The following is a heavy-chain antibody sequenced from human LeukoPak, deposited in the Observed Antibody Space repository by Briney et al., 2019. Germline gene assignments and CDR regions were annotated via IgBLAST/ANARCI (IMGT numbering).Heavy chain of an antibody. CDR2: INGYNGDK. CDR3: ARRRYCCGGTCYSSFDY. V-gene: IGHV1-18*01. D-gene: IGHD2-15*01. J-gene: IGHJ4*02. CDR1: GYSFTNYG. Sequence: ASVKVSCKASGYSFTNYGFYWVRQAPGQGLEWMGWINGYNGDKKYAQKLQGRVTMTTDTSTNTAYMELKSLRSGHTAVYYCARRRYCCGGTCYSSFDYWGQGTLVTVSS.